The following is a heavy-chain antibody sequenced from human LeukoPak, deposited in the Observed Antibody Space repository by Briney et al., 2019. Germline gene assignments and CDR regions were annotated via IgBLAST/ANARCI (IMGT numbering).Heavy chain of an antibody. J-gene: IGHJ5*02. V-gene: IGHV1-18*01. CDR1: GYTFSNYA. CDR2: ISAYNGNT. Sequence: GASVKVSCKASGYTFSNYAISWVRQAPGQGLEWMGWISAYNGNTNYAQNVQGRVTMTTDTSTSTAYMELRSLRSEDTAVYYCARGPGGRRGYSGYAVPIDWFDPWGQGTLVTVSS. CDR3: ARGPGGRRGYSGYAVPIDWFDP. D-gene: IGHD5-12*01.